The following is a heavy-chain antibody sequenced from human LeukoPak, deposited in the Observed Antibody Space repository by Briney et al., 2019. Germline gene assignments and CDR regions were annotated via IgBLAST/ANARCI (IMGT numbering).Heavy chain of an antibody. D-gene: IGHD6-6*01. Sequence: SETLSLTCTVSGGSISSYYWSWIRQPPGKGLEWIGYIYYSGSTNYNPSLKSRVTISVDTSKNQFSLKLSSVTAADTAVYYCARSRRIAYGSSYNWFDPWGQGTLVTVSS. CDR3: ARSRRIAYGSSYNWFDP. J-gene: IGHJ5*02. CDR1: GGSISSYY. CDR2: IYYSGST. V-gene: IGHV4-59*01.